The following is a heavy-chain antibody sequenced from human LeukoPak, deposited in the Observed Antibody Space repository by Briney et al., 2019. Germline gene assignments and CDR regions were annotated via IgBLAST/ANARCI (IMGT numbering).Heavy chain of an antibody. CDR2: INPSGGST. CDR3: ARDRCSSTSCYTGGRGRFDY. CDR1: GYTFTSYY. Sequence: GASVKVSCKASGYTFTSYYMHWVRQAPGQGLEWMGIINPSGGSTSYAQKFQGRVTMTRDTSTSTVYMELSSLRSEDTAVYYCARDRCSSTSCYTGGRGRFDYWGQGTLVTVSS. J-gene: IGHJ4*02. V-gene: IGHV1-46*01. D-gene: IGHD2-2*02.